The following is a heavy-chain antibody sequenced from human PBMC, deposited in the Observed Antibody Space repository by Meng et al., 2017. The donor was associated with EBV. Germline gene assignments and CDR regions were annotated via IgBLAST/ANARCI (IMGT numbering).Heavy chain of an antibody. CDR2: INPNSGGT. Sequence: VQLVQAGAAGKKPGAAVKVSCKASGYTFTGYYMHWVRQAPGQGLEWMGRINPNSGGTNYAQKFQGRVTMTRDTSISTAYMELSRLRSDATAVYYCARSRSSPDVPLDYWGQGTLVTVSS. J-gene: IGHJ4*02. V-gene: IGHV1-2*06. D-gene: IGHD6-19*01. CDR1: GYTFTGYY. CDR3: ARSRSSPDVPLDY.